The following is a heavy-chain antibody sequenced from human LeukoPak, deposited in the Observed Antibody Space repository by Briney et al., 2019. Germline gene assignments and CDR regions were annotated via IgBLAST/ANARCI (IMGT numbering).Heavy chain of an antibody. CDR2: ISWNSGSI. CDR3: AKDLNARTLPDGYYYYGMDV. J-gene: IGHJ6*02. V-gene: IGHV3-9*01. CDR1: GFTFDDYA. D-gene: IGHD1-1*01. Sequence: SGGSLRLSCAASGFTFDDYAMHWVRQAPGKGLEWVSGISWNSGSIGYADSVKGRLTISRDNAKNSLYLQMNSLRAEDTALYYCAKDLNARTLPDGYYYYGMDVWGQGTTVTVSS.